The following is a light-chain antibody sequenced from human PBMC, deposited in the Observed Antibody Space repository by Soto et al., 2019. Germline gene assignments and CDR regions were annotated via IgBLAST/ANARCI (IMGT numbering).Light chain of an antibody. Sequence: QSVLTQPPSVSGAPGQRVTISCTGTASSIAARYDVHWYQQIPGKAPKLLIYGNNNRPSGVPDRFSASKSGISASLAITGLQADDEADYYCQSYDDSLNEWVFGGGTKVPVL. V-gene: IGLV1-40*01. CDR2: GNN. CDR3: QSYDDSLNEWV. CDR1: ASSIAARYD. J-gene: IGLJ3*02.